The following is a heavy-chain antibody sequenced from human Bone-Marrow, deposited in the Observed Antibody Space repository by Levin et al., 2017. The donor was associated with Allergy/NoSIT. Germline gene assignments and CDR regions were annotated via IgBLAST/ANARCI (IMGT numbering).Heavy chain of an antibody. J-gene: IGHJ4*02. CDR1: GYTFSSYG. D-gene: IGHD5-24*01. V-gene: IGHV1-18*01. CDR3: AREVLMRDGYRA. CDR2: ISTYNDNT. Sequence: GGSLRLSCKVSGYTFSSYGITWVRQAPGQGLEWMGWISTYNDNTSYAENLQGRLTMTTDTSTTTAYMELRSLTSDDTAVYYCAREVLMRDGYRAWGQGTLVIVSS.